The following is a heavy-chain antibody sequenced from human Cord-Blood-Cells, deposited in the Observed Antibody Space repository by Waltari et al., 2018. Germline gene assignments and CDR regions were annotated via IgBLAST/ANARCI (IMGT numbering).Heavy chain of an antibody. CDR3: ARGRSKLGSPFDY. J-gene: IGHJ4*02. CDR1: GYTFTGYY. Sequence: QVQLLQAGAEVKKPGASVKVSCKASGYTFTGYYLHWVRPAHGQGPEWMRRINPNSGGTNYAQKFQGRVTMTRDTSISTAYMELSRLRSDDTAAYYCARGRSKLGSPFDYWGQGTLVTVSS. D-gene: IGHD6-13*01. V-gene: IGHV1-2*06. CDR2: INPNSGGT.